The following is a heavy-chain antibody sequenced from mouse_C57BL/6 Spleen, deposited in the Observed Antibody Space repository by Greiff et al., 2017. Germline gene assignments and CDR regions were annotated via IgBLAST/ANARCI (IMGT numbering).Heavy chain of an antibody. Sequence: QVQLQQSGPELVKPGASVKISCKASGYAFSSSWMNWVKQRPGKGLEWIGRIYPGDGDTNYNGKFKGKATLTADKSSSTAYMQLSSLTSEDSAVYFCASPGDYYGSSLDYWGQGTTLTVSS. CDR3: ASPGDYYGSSLDY. J-gene: IGHJ2*01. CDR1: GYAFSSSW. V-gene: IGHV1-82*01. CDR2: IYPGDGDT. D-gene: IGHD1-1*01.